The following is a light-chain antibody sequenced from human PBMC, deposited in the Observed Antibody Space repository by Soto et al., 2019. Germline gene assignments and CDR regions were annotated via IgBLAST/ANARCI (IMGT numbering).Light chain of an antibody. V-gene: IGKV3-11*01. CDR3: QQRSNWPG. CDR2: DAS. CDR1: QSVSSY. J-gene: IGKJ4*02. Sequence: EIVLTQSPATLSLSPGERATLSCRASQSVSSYLAWYQQKPGQAPRLLIYDASNRATGIPARFSGSGSGTDFTLTISSLEPEDFAVHYCQQRSNWPGFGGGTKVEIK.